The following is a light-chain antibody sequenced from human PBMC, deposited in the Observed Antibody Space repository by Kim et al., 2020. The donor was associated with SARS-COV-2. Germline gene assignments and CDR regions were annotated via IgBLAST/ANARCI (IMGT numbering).Light chain of an antibody. V-gene: IGKV3-15*01. Sequence: SPGERATLSCRASQSISSNLAWYQQKPGQAPRLLIYDASTRATGIPDRFSGSGSGTEFTLSISSLQSEDFAVYYCQQYNKWPPLTFGGGTKVDIK. CDR2: DAS. CDR1: QSISSN. J-gene: IGKJ4*01. CDR3: QQYNKWPPLT.